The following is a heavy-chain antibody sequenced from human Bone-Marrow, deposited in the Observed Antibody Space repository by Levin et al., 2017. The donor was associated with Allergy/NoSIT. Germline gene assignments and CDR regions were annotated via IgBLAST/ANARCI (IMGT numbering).Heavy chain of an antibody. CDR2: ICYDGSDK. D-gene: IGHD6-19*01. CDR1: GFTFSSYG. Sequence: GGSLRLSCAASGFTFSSYGMHWVRQAPGKGLEWVAVICYDGSDKYYVDSVKGRFTISRDNSKKTLYLQMNSLRAEDTAVYYCEKAVAGTGTAHVWGQGALVAVSS. V-gene: IGHV3-33*06. CDR3: EKAVAGTGTAHV. J-gene: IGHJ4*02.